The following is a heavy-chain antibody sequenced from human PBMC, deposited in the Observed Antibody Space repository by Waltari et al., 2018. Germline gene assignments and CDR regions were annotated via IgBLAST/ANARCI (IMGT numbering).Heavy chain of an antibody. J-gene: IGHJ6*03. Sequence: QVQLQESGPGLVKPSETLSLTCAVSGYSISSASHWGWIRQPPGKGLEGIGNRYQTGTTYYNPSLRSLVSISADTNNNQFSLKLTSVTAADTAVYYCAGYTISHSLLGTRDYYYFMDVWGKGTTVTVSS. CDR2: RYQTGTT. CDR3: AGYTISHSLLGTRDYYYFMDV. D-gene: IGHD3-3*01. CDR1: GYSISSASH. V-gene: IGHV4-38-2*01.